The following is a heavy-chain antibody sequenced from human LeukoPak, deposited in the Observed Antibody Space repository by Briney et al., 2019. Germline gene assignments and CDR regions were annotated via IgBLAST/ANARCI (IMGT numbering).Heavy chain of an antibody. CDR2: ISNDGTYK. Sequence: GGALRLSCAASGFTFSSYAMHWVRQAPDKGLEYVAVISNDGTYKYYGASVKGRFTISRDNSKNTLYLQMDSLRSEDTAVYSCTRKSGGSQRKMDDWFDPWGQGTLVIVSS. J-gene: IGHJ5*02. D-gene: IGHD3-10*01. V-gene: IGHV3-30*04. CDR3: TRKSGGSQRKMDDWFDP. CDR1: GFTFSSYA.